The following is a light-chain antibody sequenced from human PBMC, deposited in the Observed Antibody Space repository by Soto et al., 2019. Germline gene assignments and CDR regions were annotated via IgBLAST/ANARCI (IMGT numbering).Light chain of an antibody. CDR3: QQRFNWPRFT. CDR2: DAS. Sequence: EIVLTQSPATLSLSPGERATLSCRASQSVSSYLAWYQQKPGQAPRLLIYDASTRATGIPARFSGGGSGTDFTLTISSLEPEDFAVYYCQQRFNWPRFTLGQGTKLEIK. V-gene: IGKV3-11*01. CDR1: QSVSSY. J-gene: IGKJ2*01.